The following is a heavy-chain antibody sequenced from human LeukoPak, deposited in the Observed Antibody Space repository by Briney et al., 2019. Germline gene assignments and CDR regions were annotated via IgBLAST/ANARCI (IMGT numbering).Heavy chain of an antibody. V-gene: IGHV3-48*03. CDR2: ISSSGSTI. CDR3: ARDGDYAYGMDV. D-gene: IGHD4-17*01. CDR1: GLTFSRYE. Sequence: GGALRLSCAASGLTFSRYEMNLVRQAAGKGLGWVSYISSSGSTIYYADSVKGQFTISRDNAKNSLYLQMNSLRAEDTAVYYCARDGDYAYGMDVWGQGTTVTVSS. J-gene: IGHJ6*02.